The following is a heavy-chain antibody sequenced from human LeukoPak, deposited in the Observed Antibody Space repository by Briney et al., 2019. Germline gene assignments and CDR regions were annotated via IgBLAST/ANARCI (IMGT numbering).Heavy chain of an antibody. CDR1: GFTFSSYA. Sequence: SGGSLRLSCAASGFTFSSYAMHWVRQAPGKGLEWVAVISYDGSNKYYADSVKGRFTISGDNSKNTLYLQMNSLRAEDTAVYYCAREFQWLVQLDYWGQGTLVTVSS. J-gene: IGHJ4*02. CDR3: AREFQWLVQLDY. D-gene: IGHD6-19*01. V-gene: IGHV3-30-3*01. CDR2: ISYDGSNK.